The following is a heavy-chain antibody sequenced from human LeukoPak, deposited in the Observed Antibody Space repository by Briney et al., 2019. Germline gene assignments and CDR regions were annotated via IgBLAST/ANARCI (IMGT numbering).Heavy chain of an antibody. D-gene: IGHD3-22*01. Sequence: PGRSLRLSCAASGFTFSSYGMHWVRQAPGKGLEWVAVISYDGSNKYYADSVKGRFTISRDNSKNTLYLQMNSLRAEDTAVYYCAKDPDSSGYSTALGYWGQGTLVTVSS. CDR2: ISYDGSNK. CDR1: GFTFSSYG. J-gene: IGHJ4*02. V-gene: IGHV3-30*18. CDR3: AKDPDSSGYSTALGY.